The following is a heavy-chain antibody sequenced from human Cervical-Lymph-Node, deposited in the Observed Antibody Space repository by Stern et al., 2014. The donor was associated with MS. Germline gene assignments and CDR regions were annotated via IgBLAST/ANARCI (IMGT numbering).Heavy chain of an antibody. J-gene: IGHJ4*02. V-gene: IGHV3-21*01. CDR1: GFTFSPYT. CDR2: ISSIGTYI. D-gene: IGHD2-15*01. CDR3: ARQIVGHCRGITCYYFDY. Sequence: EVQLVESGGGLVKPGGSLRLSCAASGFTFSPYTMIWVRQAPGKGLQWVSSISSIGTYIYYADSVRGRFSISRDNAQNSLYLQMNSLRAEDTAVYYCARQIVGHCRGITCYYFDYWGQGTLVTVSS.